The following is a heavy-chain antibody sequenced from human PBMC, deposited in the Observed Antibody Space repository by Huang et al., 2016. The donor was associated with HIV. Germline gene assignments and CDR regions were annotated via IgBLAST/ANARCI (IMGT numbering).Heavy chain of an antibody. J-gene: IGHJ4*02. CDR1: GGSIRSDNYY. CDR3: ARLPGSITMIRGVITDPY. Sequence: QLQLQESGPGLVKPSEILSLTCTVSGGSIRSDNYYWGWIRQPPGKGLEWIGSSYYSGSTSYNPSLKMRVTITWDTSKNQFSLKMRSVTAADTAVYYCARLPGSITMIRGVITDPYWGQGTLVTVSS. V-gene: IGHV4-39*01. D-gene: IGHD3-10*01. CDR2: SYYSGST.